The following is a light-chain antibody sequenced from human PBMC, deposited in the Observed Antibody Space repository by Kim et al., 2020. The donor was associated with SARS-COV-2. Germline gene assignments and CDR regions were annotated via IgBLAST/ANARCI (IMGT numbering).Light chain of an antibody. J-gene: IGKJ1*01. Sequence: VAPGERATLSCRASQSVSSNLAWYQQKPGQGPWLLIYGASTRATGIPARFIGIGSGTEFTLTISSLQSVDFAGYYCQQYNNWPCAFGQGTKVDIK. CDR3: QQYNNWPCA. CDR2: GAS. CDR1: QSVSSN. V-gene: IGKV3-15*01.